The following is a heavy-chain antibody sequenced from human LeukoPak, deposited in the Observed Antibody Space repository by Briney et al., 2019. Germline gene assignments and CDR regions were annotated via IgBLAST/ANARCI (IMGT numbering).Heavy chain of an antibody. CDR1: GFTFSSYG. V-gene: IGHV3-23*01. Sequence: GGSLRLSCAASGFTFSSYGMSWVRQAPGKGVEWVSAISGSGGSTYYADSVKGRFTISRDNSKNTLYLQMNSLRAEDTAVYYCAKGQYPYSSSWPDFDYWGQGTLVTVSS. CDR3: AKGQYPYSSSWPDFDY. CDR2: ISGSGGST. D-gene: IGHD6-13*01. J-gene: IGHJ4*02.